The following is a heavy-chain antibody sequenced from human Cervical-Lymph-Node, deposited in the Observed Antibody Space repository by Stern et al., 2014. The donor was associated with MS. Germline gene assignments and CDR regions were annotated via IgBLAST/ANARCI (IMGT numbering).Heavy chain of an antibody. CDR1: GFSLNTSAVG. D-gene: IGHD3-16*01. V-gene: IGHV2-5*02. Sequence: QITLKESGPTLVKPTQTLTLTCTFSGFSLNTSAVGVGWIRQPPGKALEWLALIYWDDDNRYSPSLESRLTITKDTSKNLVVLTMTNMDPVDTATYYCAHSHDEYVDYFDYWGQGALVTVSS. CDR3: AHSHDEYVDYFDY. CDR2: IYWDDDN. J-gene: IGHJ4*02.